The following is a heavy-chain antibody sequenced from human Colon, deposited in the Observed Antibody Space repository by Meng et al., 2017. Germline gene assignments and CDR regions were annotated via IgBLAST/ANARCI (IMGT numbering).Heavy chain of an antibody. V-gene: IGHV3-7*01. CDR2: IKEDGSVN. J-gene: IGHJ4*02. D-gene: IGHD6-6*01. Sequence: GESLKISCAASGFTFSSYWMSWVRQAPGKGLECVANIKEDGSVNYYVDSVKGRFTSYRDNAKNSLYLQMNSLIAEDTAFYFCANTPRRSSNYWGQGALVTVSS. CDR3: ANTPRRSSNY. CDR1: GFTFSSYW.